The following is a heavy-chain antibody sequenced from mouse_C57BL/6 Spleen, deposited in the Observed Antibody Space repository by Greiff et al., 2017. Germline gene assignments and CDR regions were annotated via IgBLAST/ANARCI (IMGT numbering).Heavy chain of an antibody. Sequence: VQLQQSGAELVKPGASVKLSCTASGFNIKDYYMHWVKQRTEQGLEWIGRIDPEDGETKSAPKFPGKATITADTSSNTAYLQLSSLTSEDTAVYYCAREALSDGYYDDWGQGTTLTVSA. CDR2: IDPEDGET. J-gene: IGHJ2*01. CDR3: AREALSDGYYDD. V-gene: IGHV14-2*01. CDR1: GFNIKDYY. D-gene: IGHD2-3*01.